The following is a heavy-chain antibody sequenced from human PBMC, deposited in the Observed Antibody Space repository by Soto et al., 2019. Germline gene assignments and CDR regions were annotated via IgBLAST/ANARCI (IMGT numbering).Heavy chain of an antibody. CDR3: AKGGRQWLVTSDFNY. V-gene: IGHV3-30*18. Sequence: VQLVESGGGVVQPGRSLRLSCAASGFTFSDYAMHWVRQAPGKGLEWVAVVSHDGRNTHYADSVKDRFTISRDSSKNTVSLEMTSLRAEDTAVYYCAKGGRQWLVTSDFNYRGQGDLVTVSS. D-gene: IGHD6-19*01. CDR1: GFTFSDYA. CDR2: VSHDGRNT. J-gene: IGHJ4*02.